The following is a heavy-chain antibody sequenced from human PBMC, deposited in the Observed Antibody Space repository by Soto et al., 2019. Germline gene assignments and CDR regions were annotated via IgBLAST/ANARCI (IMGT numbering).Heavy chain of an antibody. J-gene: IGHJ6*02. V-gene: IGHV4-59*08. Sequence: QVQLQESGPGLVKPSETMSLSCTVSGGSISSYYWSWFRQSPGKRMEWIGYVHHSWGSSYNPSLQRRVAISLDTSKSQFSLKVTSVTATGTAVYYCARQGFGPLHGLVEVWGQGTTVTVSS. CDR1: GGSISSYY. D-gene: IGHD3-10*01. CDR3: ARQGFGPLHGLVEV. CDR2: VHHSWGS.